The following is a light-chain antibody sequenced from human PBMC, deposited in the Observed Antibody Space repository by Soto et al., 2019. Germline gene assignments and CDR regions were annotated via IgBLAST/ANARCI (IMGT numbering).Light chain of an antibody. J-gene: IGKJ1*01. CDR1: QSVSGW. Sequence: DIQMTQSPSTLSASVGDTVTVPCRASQSVSGWLAWYQQKPGEAPKILIYDASALPRGVPSRFSGSGAGTKFTLTIASLQPDDFATYYCQQYETFSGTFGPGTKVDIK. CDR2: DAS. CDR3: QQYETFSGT. V-gene: IGKV1-5*01.